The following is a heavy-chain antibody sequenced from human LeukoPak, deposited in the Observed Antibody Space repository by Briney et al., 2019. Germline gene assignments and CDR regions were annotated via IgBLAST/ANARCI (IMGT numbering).Heavy chain of an antibody. J-gene: IGHJ6*03. Sequence: GGSLEISCQGSGYIFTSYWIGWVRQLPGKGLEWMGIIYPGDSDTRYSPSFQGQVTISADKSISTAYLQWSSLKASDTAMYYCARVGEVYASYYYYYMDVWGKGTTVTVSS. D-gene: IGHD2-8*01. CDR1: GYIFTSYW. V-gene: IGHV5-51*01. CDR2: IYPGDSDT. CDR3: ARVGEVYASYYYYYMDV.